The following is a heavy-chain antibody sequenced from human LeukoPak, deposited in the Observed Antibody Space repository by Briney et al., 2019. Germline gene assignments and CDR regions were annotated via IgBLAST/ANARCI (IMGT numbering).Heavy chain of an antibody. V-gene: IGHV3-23*01. D-gene: IGHD6-19*01. CDR2: ISGSGGNT. CDR3: AKGEQWRQTPFDY. CDR1: GFTFSSYA. Sequence: GGSLRLSCAASGFTFSSYAMSWVRQAPGKGLEWVSTISGSGGNTYYADSVKGRFTISRDNSKNTLYLQMNSLRAEDTAVYYCAKGEQWRQTPFDYWGQGTLVTVSS. J-gene: IGHJ4*02.